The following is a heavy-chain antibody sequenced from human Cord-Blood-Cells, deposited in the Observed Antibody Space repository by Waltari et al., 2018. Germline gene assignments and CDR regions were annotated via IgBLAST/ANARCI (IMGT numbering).Heavy chain of an antibody. CDR2: INPNSGGT. V-gene: IGHV1-2*02. J-gene: IGHJ4*02. CDR1: GYTFTGYY. Sequence: QVQLVQSGAEVKKPGASVKVSCKASGYTFTGYYMHWVRQAPGQGLEWMGWINPNSGGTHYAQKVQGRVTMTRDTSISTAYMELSRLRSDDTAVYYCARDGQDNWGFHWGQGTLVTVSS. CDR3: ARDGQDNWGFH. D-gene: IGHD1-1*01.